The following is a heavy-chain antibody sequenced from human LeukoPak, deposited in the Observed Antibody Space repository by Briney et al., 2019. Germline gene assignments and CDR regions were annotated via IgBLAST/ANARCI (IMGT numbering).Heavy chain of an antibody. V-gene: IGHV3-49*03. Sequence: GGSLRPSCTASGFTFGDYAMSWFRQAPGKGLEWVGFIRSKAYGGTTEYAASVKGRFTISRDDSKSIAYLQMNSLKTEDTAVYYCTRDSYYDILTGCSYMDVWGKGTTVTVSS. D-gene: IGHD3-9*01. J-gene: IGHJ6*03. CDR2: IRSKAYGGTT. CDR3: TRDSYYDILTGCSYMDV. CDR1: GFTFGDYA.